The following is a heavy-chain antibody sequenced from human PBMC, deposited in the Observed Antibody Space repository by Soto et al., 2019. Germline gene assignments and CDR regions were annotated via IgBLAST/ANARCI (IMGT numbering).Heavy chain of an antibody. CDR2: ISWNSGSI. J-gene: IGHJ6*01. Sequence: GVSLRLSCAASGFTFDYYAMHWVRQAPGKGLEWVSGISWNSGSIGYADSVKGRFTISRDNAKNSLYLQMNSLRAEDTALYYCAKASATMIVVVLMDVWGQGTTVTVSS. CDR1: GFTFDYYA. CDR3: AKASATMIVVVLMDV. V-gene: IGHV3-9*01. D-gene: IGHD3-22*01.